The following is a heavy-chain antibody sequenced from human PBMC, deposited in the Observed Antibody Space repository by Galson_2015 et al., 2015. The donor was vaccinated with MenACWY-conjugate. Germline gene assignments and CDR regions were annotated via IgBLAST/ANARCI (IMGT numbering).Heavy chain of an antibody. CDR2: INHLGSDK. CDR3: AKYFGTSFDY. V-gene: IGHV3-7*03. D-gene: IGHD2/OR15-2a*01. CDR1: GFTFSSYW. J-gene: IGHJ4*02. Sequence: LSLSCAASGFTFSSYWMSWVRQAPGNGLEWVANINHLGSDKNYVDSVKGRFTISRDNAKNSLFLHMDSLRAEDTAVYYCAKYFGTSFDYWGQGSLVTVSS.